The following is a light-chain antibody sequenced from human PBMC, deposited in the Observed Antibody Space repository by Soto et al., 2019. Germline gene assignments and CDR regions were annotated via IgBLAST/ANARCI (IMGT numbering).Light chain of an antibody. CDR3: QQYGSSPPSST. V-gene: IGKV3-20*01. Sequence: DIVMTQPPGTLSLSPGERATLSCRASQRVSSGYLAWYQQKPGQAPRLLIYGASNRATDIPDRFSGRGSGTDFTLTISRLEPEDFAVYYCQQYGSSPPSSTFGQGTRLENK. CDR2: GAS. CDR1: QRVSSGY. J-gene: IGKJ5*01.